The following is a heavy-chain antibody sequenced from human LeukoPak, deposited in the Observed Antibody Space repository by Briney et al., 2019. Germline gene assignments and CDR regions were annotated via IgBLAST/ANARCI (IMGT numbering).Heavy chain of an antibody. CDR2: MNPNRGNT. Sequence: EAAVKVSFKASGYTFTSYDINWVRQATGQGREWMGWMNPNRGNTGYAQKFQGRVTMTRNTSISTAYMELSSLRSEDTAVYYCARGKVVPAAMFGLDYYGMDVWGQGTTVTVSS. D-gene: IGHD2-2*01. J-gene: IGHJ6*02. CDR3: ARGKVVPAAMFGLDYYGMDV. V-gene: IGHV1-8*01. CDR1: GYTFTSYD.